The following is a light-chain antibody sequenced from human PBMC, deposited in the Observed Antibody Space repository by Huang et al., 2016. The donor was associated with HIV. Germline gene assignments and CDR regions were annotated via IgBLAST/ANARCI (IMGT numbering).Light chain of an antibody. V-gene: IGKV3-15*01. CDR1: KSVSTN. J-gene: IGKJ4*01. CDR3: QQYNNWLLS. CDR2: GSS. Sequence: IVMTQSPATLSLSPGERATLSCRANKSVSTNLAWYQQRFGQAPRLLIHGSSTRASGIPARFSGSGSGTDFTLTISSLQSEDVAVYFCQQYNNWLLSFGGGTKVDI.